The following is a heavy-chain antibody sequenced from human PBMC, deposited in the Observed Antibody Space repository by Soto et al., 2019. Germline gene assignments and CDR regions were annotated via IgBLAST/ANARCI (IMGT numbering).Heavy chain of an antibody. V-gene: IGHV1-18*01. CDR1: GYTFTSYG. Sequence: GASVKVSCKASGYTFTSYGISWVRQAPGQGLEWMGWISAYNGNTNYAQKLQGRVTMTTDTSTSTAYMELRSLRSDDTAVYYCARDLWGDYDFPIGNDAFDIWGQGTMVTVSS. CDR2: ISAYNGNT. J-gene: IGHJ3*02. CDR3: ARDLWGDYDFPIGNDAFDI. D-gene: IGHD3-3*01.